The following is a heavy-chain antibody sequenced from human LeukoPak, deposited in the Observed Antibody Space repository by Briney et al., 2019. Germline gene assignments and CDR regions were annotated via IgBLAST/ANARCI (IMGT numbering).Heavy chain of an antibody. CDR2: IIPIFGTA. CDR1: GGTFSSYA. D-gene: IGHD6-19*01. Sequence: SVKVSCKASGGTFSSYAISWVRQAPGQGLEWMGRIIPIFGTANYAQKFQGRVTITTDESTSTAYMELSSLRSGDTAVYYCARDGNSSGWYALYYMDVWGKGTTVTVSS. V-gene: IGHV1-69*05. J-gene: IGHJ6*03. CDR3: ARDGNSSGWYALYYMDV.